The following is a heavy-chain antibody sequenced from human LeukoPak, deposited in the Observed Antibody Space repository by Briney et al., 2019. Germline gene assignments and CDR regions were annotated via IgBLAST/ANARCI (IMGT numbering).Heavy chain of an antibody. D-gene: IGHD5-24*01. CDR2: IKQDGSER. V-gene: IGHV3-7*01. CDR3: ARGGWEEMPTLALRLDY. CDR1: RFTFSSYW. J-gene: IGHJ4*02. Sequence: PGGSLRLSCAASRFTFSSYWMTWVRQAPGKGLEWVANIKQDGSERYYVDSVKGRFTISRDNAKNSLYLQMNSLRAEDTAVYYCARGGWEEMPTLALRLDYWGQGTLVTVSS.